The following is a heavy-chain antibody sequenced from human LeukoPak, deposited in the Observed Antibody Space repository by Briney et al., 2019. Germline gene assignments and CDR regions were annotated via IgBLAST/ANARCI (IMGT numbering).Heavy chain of an antibody. D-gene: IGHD1-26*01. V-gene: IGHV3-21*01. Sequence: GGSLRLSCAASGFTFSSYSMNWVRQAPGKGLEWVSSISSSSSYIYYADSVKGRFTISRDNAKNSLYLQMNSLRAEDTAVYYCARDPGGAGRVDGMDVWGQGTTVTVSS. CDR2: ISSSSSYI. CDR3: ARDPGGAGRVDGMDV. CDR1: GFTFSSYS. J-gene: IGHJ6*02.